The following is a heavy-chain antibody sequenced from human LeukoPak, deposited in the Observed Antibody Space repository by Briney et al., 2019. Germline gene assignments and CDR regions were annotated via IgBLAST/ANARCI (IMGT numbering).Heavy chain of an antibody. Sequence: QSGGSLRLSCAASAFTFSSYGMHWVRQAPGKGLEWVAVIWYDGSNKYYADSVKGRFTSSRDNSNNTLYLQINSLRAEDTAVYYCARDGGDAITMIVVDHYFDYWGQGTLVTVSS. CDR2: IWYDGSNK. J-gene: IGHJ4*02. D-gene: IGHD3-22*01. CDR3: ARDGGDAITMIVVDHYFDY. CDR1: AFTFSSYG. V-gene: IGHV3-33*01.